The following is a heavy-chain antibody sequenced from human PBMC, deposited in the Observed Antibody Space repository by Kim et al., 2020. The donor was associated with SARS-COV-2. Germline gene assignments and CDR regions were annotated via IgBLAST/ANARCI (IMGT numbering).Heavy chain of an antibody. Sequence: VRQAPGKGLEWVSTISDSADSTYYADSVKGRFTVSRDNSKNTLFLQMNTLRGEDTAIYYCAKPTVAGTYWGQGTLVTVSS. V-gene: IGHV3-23*01. J-gene: IGHJ4*02. CDR3: AKPTVAGTY. D-gene: IGHD6-19*01. CDR2: ISDSADST.